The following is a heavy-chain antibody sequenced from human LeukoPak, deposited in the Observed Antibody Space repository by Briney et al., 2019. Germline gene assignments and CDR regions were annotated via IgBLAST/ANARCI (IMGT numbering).Heavy chain of an antibody. D-gene: IGHD1-26*01. Sequence: GGTLRLSCAASGFTFNSYAMNWVRQAPGKGLEWVSTISSSGNNTYYTDSVKGRFTISRDNAKNSLYLQMNSLRAEDTAVYYCARRRDSGSLQHFDYWGQGTLVTVSS. J-gene: IGHJ4*02. CDR2: ISSSGNNT. CDR1: GFTFNSYA. CDR3: ARRRDSGSLQHFDY. V-gene: IGHV3-21*04.